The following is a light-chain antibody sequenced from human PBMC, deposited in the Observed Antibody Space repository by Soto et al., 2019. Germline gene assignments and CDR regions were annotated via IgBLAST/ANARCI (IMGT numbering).Light chain of an antibody. V-gene: IGKV3-20*01. CDR1: QSVSSRY. CDR3: QQYGSSPPEYT. Sequence: EIVLTQSPGTLSLSPGQRATLSCRASQSVSSRYLAWYQKKPGQAPRLLIYGASSRATGTPDRFSGSGSGTDFTLTINRLQPEDSAVYYCQQYGSSPPEYTFGQGTKLEIK. J-gene: IGKJ2*01. CDR2: GAS.